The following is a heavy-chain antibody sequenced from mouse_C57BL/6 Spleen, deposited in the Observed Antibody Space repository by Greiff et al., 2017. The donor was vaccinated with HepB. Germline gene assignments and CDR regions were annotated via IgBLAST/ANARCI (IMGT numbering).Heavy chain of an antibody. J-gene: IGHJ3*01. CDR3: AYCYGSSYPFAY. CDR1: GYTFTDYN. V-gene: IGHV1-18*01. D-gene: IGHD1-1*01. Sequence: VQLQQSGPELVKPGASVKIPCKASGYTFTDYNMDWVKQSHGKSLEWIGDINPNNGGTIYNQKFKGKATLTVDKSSSTAYMELRSLTSEDTAVYYCAYCYGSSYPFAYWGQGTLVTVSA. CDR2: INPNNGGT.